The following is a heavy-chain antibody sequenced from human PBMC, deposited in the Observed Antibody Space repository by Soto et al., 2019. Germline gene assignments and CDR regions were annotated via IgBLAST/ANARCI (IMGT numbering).Heavy chain of an antibody. Sequence: EVQLLESGGGLVQPGGSLRLSCAASGFTFTNDAMSWVRQAPGKGLEWVSAISGSGATIYYADSVKGRFTISRDNSKNTLYLQMNSLRADDTAVYYCASLFGPKMSVHWFDPWGQGTLVTVSS. CDR2: ISGSGATI. CDR3: ASLFGPKMSVHWFDP. CDR1: GFTFTNDA. J-gene: IGHJ5*02. V-gene: IGHV3-23*01. D-gene: IGHD2-21*01.